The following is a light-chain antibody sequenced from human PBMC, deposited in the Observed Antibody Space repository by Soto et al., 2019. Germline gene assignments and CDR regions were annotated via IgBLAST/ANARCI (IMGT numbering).Light chain of an antibody. V-gene: IGKV1-39*01. CDR3: QDSYSSPPT. CDR2: AAS. CDR1: QSISSY. Sequence: DIQMTQSPSSLSASVGDRVTITCRASQSISSYLNWYQQKPGKAPQLLIYAASSLQSGAPSRFSGSGSGTDSNLTISSLQPEDLATSYCQDSYSSPPTFGQGTKVESK. J-gene: IGKJ1*01.